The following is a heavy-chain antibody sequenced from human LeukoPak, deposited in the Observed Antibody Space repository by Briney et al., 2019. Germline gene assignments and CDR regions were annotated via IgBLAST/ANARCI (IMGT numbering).Heavy chain of an antibody. D-gene: IGHD4-17*01. CDR2: TYYRSKWYN. CDR3: ANPDYDLRQDDVFDI. J-gene: IGHJ3*02. V-gene: IGHV6-1*01. CDR1: GDSVSSNSAA. Sequence: SQTLSLTCAISGDSVSSNSAAWNWIRQSPSRGLEWLGRTYYRSKWYNDYAVSVKSRITINPDTSKNQFSLQLNSVTPEDTAVYYCANPDYDLRQDDVFDIWGQGTMVTVSS.